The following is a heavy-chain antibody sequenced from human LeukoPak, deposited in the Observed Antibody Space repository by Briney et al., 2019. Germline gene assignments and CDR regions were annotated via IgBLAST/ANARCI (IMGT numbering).Heavy chain of an antibody. J-gene: IGHJ4*02. CDR3: AKGGKWDVTPFDY. D-gene: IGHD1-26*01. Sequence: GGSLRLSCAASGFTFTSYSMNWVRQAPGKGLEWVSTISGGGGSTYYADSVKGRFTISRDNSKSTLYLQVDSLRAEDTAVYYCAKGGKWDVTPFDYWGQGTLVTVSS. CDR2: ISGGGGST. CDR1: GFTFTSYS. V-gene: IGHV3-23*01.